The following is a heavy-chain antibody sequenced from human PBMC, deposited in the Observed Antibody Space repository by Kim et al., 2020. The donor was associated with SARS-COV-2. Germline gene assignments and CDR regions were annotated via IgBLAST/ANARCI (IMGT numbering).Heavy chain of an antibody. J-gene: IGHJ5*02. CDR1: GGSISSSSYY. D-gene: IGHD6-19*01. CDR3: ARHRIAVAGTNWFDP. V-gene: IGHV4-39*01. CDR2: IYYSGST. Sequence: SETLSLTCTVSGGSISSSSYYWGWIRQPPGKGLEWIGSIYYSGSTYYNPSLKSRVTISVDTSKNQFSLKLSSVTAADTAVYYCARHRIAVAGTNWFDPWGQGTLVTVSS.